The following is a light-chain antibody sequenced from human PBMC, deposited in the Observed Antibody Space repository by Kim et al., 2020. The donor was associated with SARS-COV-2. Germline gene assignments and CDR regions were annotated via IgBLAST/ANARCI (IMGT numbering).Light chain of an antibody. J-gene: IGLJ2*01. Sequence: PGGAVPPPCDSSTGPVTSDHWPYWFQQKPGQAPRTLIYDPSSKHAWTPARFSGSLLGGKAALTLSGAQPEDGADYYCLLSESGTAVFGGGTQLTVL. CDR2: DPS. CDR3: LLSESGTAV. V-gene: IGLV7-46*01. CDR1: TGPVTSDHW.